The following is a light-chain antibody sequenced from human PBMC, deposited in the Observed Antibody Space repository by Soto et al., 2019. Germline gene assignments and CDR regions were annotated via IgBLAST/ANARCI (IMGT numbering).Light chain of an antibody. CDR3: QQRNSYPPRT. Sequence: DIPLTQSPSFLSASVGDRVTITCRASQGFSSNLAWYQQKPGKAPKLLIYAAFSLQSGVPSRFSGSGSGTEFTLTISSLQPEDFATYYCQQRNSYPPRTFGGGTKVEIK. CDR1: QGFSSN. J-gene: IGKJ4*01. CDR2: AAF. V-gene: IGKV1-9*01.